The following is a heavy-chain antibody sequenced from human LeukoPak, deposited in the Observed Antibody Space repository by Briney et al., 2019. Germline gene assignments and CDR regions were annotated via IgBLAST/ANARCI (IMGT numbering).Heavy chain of an antibody. D-gene: IGHD4-11*01. CDR2: IKEDGSGK. CDR3: AREVLATASAFDY. Sequence: RGSLRLSCRASGFTFSSYWMSWVRQAPGKGLEWVANIKEDGSGKNYVDSMKGRFIISRDNAKNSLYLQLSSLRAEDTAVYYCAREVLATASAFDYWGREPWSPSP. CDR1: GFTFSSYW. J-gene: IGHJ4*02. V-gene: IGHV3-7*03.